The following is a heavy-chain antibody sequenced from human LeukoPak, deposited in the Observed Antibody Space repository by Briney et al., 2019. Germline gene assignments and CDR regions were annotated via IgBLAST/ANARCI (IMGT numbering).Heavy chain of an antibody. V-gene: IGHV3-23*01. Sequence: GGSLRLSCAASGFTFSSYAMSWVHQAPGKGLEWVSAISGSGGSTYYADSVKGRFTISRDNSKNTLYLQMNSLRAEDTAVYYCAKGPGRDGYNSYFDYWGQGTLVTVSS. J-gene: IGHJ4*02. D-gene: IGHD5-24*01. CDR3: AKGPGRDGYNSYFDY. CDR2: ISGSGGST. CDR1: GFTFSSYA.